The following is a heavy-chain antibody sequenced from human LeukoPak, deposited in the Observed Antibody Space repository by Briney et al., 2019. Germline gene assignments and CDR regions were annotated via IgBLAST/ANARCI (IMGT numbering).Heavy chain of an antibody. CDR3: ARVYEGLGNTPNFYHYGIDV. Sequence: SETLSLTCTVSGGSISSSSYYWGWIRQPPGKGLEWIGSIYYSRSTYYNPSLKSRVTISIDTSKNQFSLKLSSVTAADTAVYYCARVYEGLGNTPNFYHYGIDVWGQGTTVTVSS. CDR1: GGSISSSSYY. J-gene: IGHJ6*02. V-gene: IGHV4-39*07. D-gene: IGHD5-18*01. CDR2: IYYSRST.